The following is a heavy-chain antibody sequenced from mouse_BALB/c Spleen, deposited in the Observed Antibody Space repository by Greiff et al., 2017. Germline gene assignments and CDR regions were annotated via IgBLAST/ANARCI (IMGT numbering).Heavy chain of an antibody. V-gene: IGHV2-6-7*01. CDR3: ARDRGYYYGSSLNWYFDV. D-gene: IGHD1-1*01. J-gene: IGHJ1*01. CDR2: IWGDGST. Sequence: VQLKESGPGLVAPSQSLSITCTVSGFSLTGYGVNWVRQPPGKGLEWLGMIWGDGSTDYNSALKSRLSISKDNSKSQVFLKMNSLQTDDTARYYCARDRGYYYGSSLNWYFDVWGAGTTVTVSS. CDR1: GFSLTGYG.